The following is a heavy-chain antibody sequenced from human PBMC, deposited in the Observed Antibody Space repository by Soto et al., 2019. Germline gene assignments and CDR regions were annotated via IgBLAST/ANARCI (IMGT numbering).Heavy chain of an antibody. Sequence: GGSLRLSCAASGFTFSSYSMNWVRQAPGKGLEWVSSIGTRSDIYYADSVKGRFTISRDNAKNSLPLQMNSLRAEDTGVYYCAREETAWPLAYGLDVWGQGTTVTVSS. CDR1: GFTFSSYS. CDR2: IGTRSDI. V-gene: IGHV3-21*01. J-gene: IGHJ6*02. CDR3: AREETAWPLAYGLDV. D-gene: IGHD2-21*02.